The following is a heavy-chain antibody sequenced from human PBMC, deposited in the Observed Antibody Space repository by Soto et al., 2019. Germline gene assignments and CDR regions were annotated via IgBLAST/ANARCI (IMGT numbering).Heavy chain of an antibody. CDR3: ARSDSGSYSSRWFDP. D-gene: IGHD1-26*01. J-gene: IGHJ5*02. CDR1: GGSFSGYY. V-gene: IGHV4-34*01. CDR2: INHSGST. Sequence: QVQLQQWGAGLLKPSETLSLTCAVYGGSFSGYYWSWIRQPPGKGLEWIGEINHSGSTNYNPSLKSRVTISVDTSKNQCSLKLSSVTAADTAVYYCARSDSGSYSSRWFDPWGQGTLVTVSS.